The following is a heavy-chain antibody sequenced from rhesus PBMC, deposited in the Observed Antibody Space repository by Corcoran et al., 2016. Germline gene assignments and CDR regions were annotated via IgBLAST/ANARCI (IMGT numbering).Heavy chain of an antibody. CDR2: IIPLVGRT. D-gene: IGHD6-31*01. Sequence: VQLVQSGAEVKKPGASVKVSCKASGFTFGSYVISWVRQAPGQGLEWKGWIIPLVGRTNYAEKCQGRGTITADTSTSTAYMELSSLRSEDTAVYYGARGGGSGYDYWGQGVLVTVSS. V-gene: IGHV1S10*01. J-gene: IGHJ4*01. CDR3: ARGGGSGYDY. CDR1: GFTFGSYV.